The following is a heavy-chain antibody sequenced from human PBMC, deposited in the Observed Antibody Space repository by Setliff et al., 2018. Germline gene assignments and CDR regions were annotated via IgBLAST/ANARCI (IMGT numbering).Heavy chain of an antibody. V-gene: IGHV4-30-4*08. CDR2: IYSSGST. CDR1: GGSISSGDYY. Sequence: SETLSLTCTVSGGSISSGDYYWSWIRQPPGKGQEWIGYIYSSGSTYYNPSLKSRVSISVDTSKNQLSLKLSSVTAADTAVYYCARESRYYYDNLGTLDYWGQGTLVTVSS. CDR3: ARESRYYYDNLGTLDY. J-gene: IGHJ4*02. D-gene: IGHD3-22*01.